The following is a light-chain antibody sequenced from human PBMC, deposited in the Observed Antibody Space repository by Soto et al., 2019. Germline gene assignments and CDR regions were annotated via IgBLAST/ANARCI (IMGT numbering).Light chain of an antibody. CDR3: SSYTSSSTYVV. CDR2: DVS. Sequence: QSVLTQPASVSGSPGQSITISCTGTSSDDGGYNYVSWYQQRPGKAPQLMIYDVSNRPSGVSNRFSGSKSVTTASLTISGLQAEDESDYYCSSYTSSSTYVVFGGGTKLTFL. J-gene: IGLJ2*01. V-gene: IGLV2-14*01. CDR1: SSDDGGYNY.